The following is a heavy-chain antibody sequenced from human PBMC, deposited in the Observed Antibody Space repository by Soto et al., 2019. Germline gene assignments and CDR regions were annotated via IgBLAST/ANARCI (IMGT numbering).Heavy chain of an antibody. CDR3: ARAEYYGSGSYVYYYYGMDV. CDR2: IIPIFGTA. V-gene: IGHV1-69*13. J-gene: IGHJ6*02. Sequence: SVTVSCQTSGGTFISYAISLVRQAPGQGLEWMGGIIPIFGTANYAQKFQGRVTITADESTSTAYMELSSLRSEDTAVYYCARAEYYGSGSYVYYYYGMDVWGQGTTVTVSS. CDR1: GGTFISYA. D-gene: IGHD3-10*01.